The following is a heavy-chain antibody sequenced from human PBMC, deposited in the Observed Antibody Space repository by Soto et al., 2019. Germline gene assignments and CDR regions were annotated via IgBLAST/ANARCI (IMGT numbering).Heavy chain of an antibody. CDR1: GYTFASYA. CDR3: ARDPPPPDY. CDR2: ISAYNGNT. V-gene: IGHV1-18*01. J-gene: IGHJ4*02. Sequence: QVQLVQSGAEVKKPGASVKVSCKASGYTFASYAISWMRQAPGQGLEWMGWISAYNGNTNYAQKHQGRVTMTTATATSTAYMELRSLSSDDTAVYYCARDPPPPDYWGQGTLVTVSS.